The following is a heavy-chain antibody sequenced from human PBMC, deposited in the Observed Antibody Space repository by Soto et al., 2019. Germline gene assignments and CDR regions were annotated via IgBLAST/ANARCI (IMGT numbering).Heavy chain of an antibody. V-gene: IGHV2-5*02. J-gene: IGHJ4*03. CDR3: AHRRSGYFDY. CDR1: GFSLSTSGEG. CDR2: IYWDDDK. Sequence: QITLKESGPTLVKPTQTLTLTCTFSGFSLSTSGEGVGWIRQPPGKALEWLALIYWDDDKRYSPSLKRGLTITKDTSRNLVVLTMTNMDPVDTATYYCAHRRSGYFDYWGQGTLVTVSS.